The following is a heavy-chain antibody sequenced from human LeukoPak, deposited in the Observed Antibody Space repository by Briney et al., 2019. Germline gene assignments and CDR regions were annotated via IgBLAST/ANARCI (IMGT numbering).Heavy chain of an antibody. J-gene: IGHJ5*02. V-gene: IGHV1-8*01. D-gene: IGHD5-12*01. CDR3: ARGGYSGYGVTTPFDP. Sequence: ASVTVSCKASGYPFTSYDINWVRQATGQGLEWMGWMNPNSGNTGYAQKFQGRVTMTRNTSISTAYMELSSLRSGDTAVYYCARGGYSGYGVTTPFDPWGQGTLVTVSS. CDR1: GYPFTSYD. CDR2: MNPNSGNT.